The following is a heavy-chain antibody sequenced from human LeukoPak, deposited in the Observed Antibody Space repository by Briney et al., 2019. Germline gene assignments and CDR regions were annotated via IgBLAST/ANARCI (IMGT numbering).Heavy chain of an antibody. J-gene: IGHJ6*03. CDR1: GGSISSYY. V-gene: IGHV4-59*01. CDR2: IYYSGST. Sequence: SETLSLTCTVSGGSISSYYWSWIRQPPGKGLEWIGYIYYSGSTNYNPSLKSRVTISVDTSKNQFSLKLSSVTAADTAVYYCARTRGIAARLSFGYYYYMDVWGKGTTVTVSS. D-gene: IGHD6-6*01. CDR3: ARTRGIAARLSFGYYYYMDV.